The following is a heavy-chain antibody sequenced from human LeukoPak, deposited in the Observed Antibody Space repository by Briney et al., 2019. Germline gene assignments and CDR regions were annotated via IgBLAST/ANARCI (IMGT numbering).Heavy chain of an antibody. D-gene: IGHD3-3*01. CDR3: ARVESGETIFGVEGVDY. J-gene: IGHJ4*02. V-gene: IGHV4-59*12. CDR2: IYYSGST. Sequence: PSETLSLTCTVSGGSISSYYWSWIRQPPGKGLEWIGYIYYSGSTYYNPSLKSRVTISVDTSKNQFSLKLSSVTAADTAVYYCARVESGETIFGVEGVDYWGQGTLVTVSS. CDR1: GGSISSYY.